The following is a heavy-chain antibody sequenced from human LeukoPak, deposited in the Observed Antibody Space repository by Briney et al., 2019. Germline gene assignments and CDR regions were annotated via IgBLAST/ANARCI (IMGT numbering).Heavy chain of an antibody. CDR1: GYTFTSYG. CDR3: ASTLYGSGSYYNVPYYGMDV. V-gene: IGHV1-18*01. Sequence: ASVKVSCKASGYTFTSYGISWVRQAPGQGLEWMGWISAYNGNTNYAQKLQGRVTMTTDTSTSTAYMELSSLRSEDTAVYYCASTLYGSGSYYNVPYYGMDVWGQGTTVTVSS. D-gene: IGHD3-10*01. CDR2: ISAYNGNT. J-gene: IGHJ6*02.